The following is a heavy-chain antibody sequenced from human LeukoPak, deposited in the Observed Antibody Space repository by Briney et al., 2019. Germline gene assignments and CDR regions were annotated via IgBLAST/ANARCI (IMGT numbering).Heavy chain of an antibody. Sequence: GGSLRLSCAASGFTFSDYYMSWIRQAPGKGLEWVAYMSISGNTKYYTDSVKGRFTIARDNAKNSLFLQMSSLRAEDTAVYYCAREAEQWRSVWYFDYWGKGTLVTVSS. CDR3: AREAEQWRSVWYFDY. CDR1: GFTFSDYY. D-gene: IGHD6-19*01. V-gene: IGHV3-11*04. CDR2: MSISGNTK. J-gene: IGHJ4*02.